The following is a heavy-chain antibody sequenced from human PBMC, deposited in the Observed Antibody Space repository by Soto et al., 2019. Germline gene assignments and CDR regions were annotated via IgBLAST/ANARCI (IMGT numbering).Heavy chain of an antibody. CDR1: GFTFNTYA. D-gene: IGHD2-15*01. Sequence: SGGSLRLSCAASGFTFNTYAMSWVRQAPGKGLEWVSAISGSGISTYYADSVKGRFTISRDNSKNTLYLQMNSLRAEDTAVYYCATEYCTGRTRYPVKPNSYYYGMDVWGQGTTVTVSS. J-gene: IGHJ6*02. V-gene: IGHV3-23*01. CDR3: ATEYCTGRTRYPVKPNSYYYGMDV. CDR2: ISGSGIST.